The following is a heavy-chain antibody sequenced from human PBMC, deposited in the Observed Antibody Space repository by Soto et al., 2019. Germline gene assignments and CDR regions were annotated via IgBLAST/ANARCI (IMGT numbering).Heavy chain of an antibody. Sequence: EVRVSESGGGLVQAGGSLRLSCAASGFILSSSAMSWVRQAPGRGLEGVSAMSGSGTRTYYADSVKARFTMSGDRSKNKVYFQMNRLRDEDTAVYYCAKGPTSAGVVITYEDYYGMGVWGQGTMVTVSS. J-gene: IGHJ6*02. D-gene: IGHD3-3*01. CDR1: GFILSSSA. CDR2: MSGSGTRT. V-gene: IGHV3-23*01. CDR3: AKGPTSAGVVITYEDYYGMGV.